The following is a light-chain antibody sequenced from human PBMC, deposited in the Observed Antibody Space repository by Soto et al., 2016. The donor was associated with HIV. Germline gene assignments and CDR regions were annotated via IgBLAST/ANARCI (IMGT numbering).Light chain of an antibody. J-gene: IGKJ1*01. CDR2: KAS. CDR3: QQYSNYPWT. Sequence: DIQMTQSPSTLSASVGDRVTITCRASQTISSWLAWYQQKPGKAPKLLIYKASNLQSGVPLRLSGSGSGTEFTLTISSLQPDDFATYYCQQYSNYPWTFGQGTKVEIK. V-gene: IGKV1-5*03. CDR1: QTISSW.